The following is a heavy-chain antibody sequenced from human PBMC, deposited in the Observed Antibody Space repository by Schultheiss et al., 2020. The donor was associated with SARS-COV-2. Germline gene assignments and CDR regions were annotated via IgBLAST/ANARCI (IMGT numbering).Heavy chain of an antibody. CDR3: ARASVVAAPHPFDY. CDR2: IYTSGST. Sequence: SETLSLTCTVSGGSISSYYWSWIRQPAGKGLEWIGRIYTSGSTNYNPSLKSRVTISVDTSKNQFSLKLSSVTAADTAVYYCARASVVAAPHPFDYWGQGTLVTVSS. J-gene: IGHJ4*02. CDR1: GGSISSYY. D-gene: IGHD2-15*01. V-gene: IGHV4-4*07.